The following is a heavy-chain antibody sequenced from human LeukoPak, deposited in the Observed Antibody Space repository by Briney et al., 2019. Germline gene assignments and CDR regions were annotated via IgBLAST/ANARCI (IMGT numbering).Heavy chain of an antibody. Sequence: GGSLRLSCAASGFTFSSYAMSWVRQAPGKGLEWVSAISGSGGSTYYADSVKGRFTISRDNSKNTLYLQMNSLRAEDTAVHYCAKRSRITIFGVVLANAFDIWGQGTMVTVSS. CDR1: GFTFSSYA. J-gene: IGHJ3*02. CDR3: AKRSRITIFGVVLANAFDI. V-gene: IGHV3-23*01. D-gene: IGHD3-3*01. CDR2: ISGSGGST.